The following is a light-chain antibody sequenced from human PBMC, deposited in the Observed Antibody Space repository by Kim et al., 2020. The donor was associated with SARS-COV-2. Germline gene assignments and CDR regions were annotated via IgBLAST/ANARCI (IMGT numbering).Light chain of an antibody. CDR2: DAS. Sequence: SVGDRVTITCRASQSISDWLAWYQQKPGKAPKLLIYDASSLESGVPSRFSGSGSGTEFTLTISSLQPDDFATYYCQQYNNYSPPYTFGQGTKLEI. CDR1: QSISDW. CDR3: QQYNNYSPPYT. J-gene: IGKJ2*01. V-gene: IGKV1-5*01.